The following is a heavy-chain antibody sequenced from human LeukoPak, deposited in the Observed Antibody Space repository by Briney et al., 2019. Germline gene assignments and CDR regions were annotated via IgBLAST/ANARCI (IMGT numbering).Heavy chain of an antibody. V-gene: IGHV3-30*02. D-gene: IGHD1-26*01. CDR3: AKDGSDGSSRNLDY. CDR2: IRYDGSNK. Sequence: GGSLRLSCAASGFTFSSYGMHWVRQAPGKGLEWVAFIRYDGSNKYYADSVKGRFTIFRDNSRNTLSLQMNSLRAEDTAVYYCAKDGSDGSSRNLDYWGQGTLVTVSS. CDR1: GFTFSSYG. J-gene: IGHJ4*02.